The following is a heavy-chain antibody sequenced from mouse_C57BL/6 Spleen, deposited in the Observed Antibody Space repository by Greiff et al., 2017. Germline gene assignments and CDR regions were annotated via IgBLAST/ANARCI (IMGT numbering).Heavy chain of an antibody. Sequence: VQRVESGAELVKPGASVKMSCKASGYTFTTYPIEWMKQNHGKSLEWIGNFHPYNDDTKYNEKFKGKATLTVEKSSSTVYLELSRLTSDDSAVYYCARGHSSNRYYYAMDYWGQGTSVTVSS. CDR2: FHPYNDDT. D-gene: IGHD2-5*01. CDR1: GYTFTTYP. V-gene: IGHV1-47*01. CDR3: ARGHSSNRYYYAMDY. J-gene: IGHJ4*01.